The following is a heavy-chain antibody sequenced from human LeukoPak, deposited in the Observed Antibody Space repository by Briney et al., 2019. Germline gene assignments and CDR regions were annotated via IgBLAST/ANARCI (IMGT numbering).Heavy chain of an antibody. CDR1: GYTFTSNY. V-gene: IGHV1-46*01. Sequence: ASVKVSCKASGYTFTSNYIHWVRQAPGQGLEWMGMIYPRDGSTSYAQKFQGRVTVTRDTSTSTVHMELSGLRSEDTAVYYCARDQEGFDYWGQGPLVTVSS. CDR3: ARDQEGFDY. J-gene: IGHJ4*02. CDR2: IYPRDGST.